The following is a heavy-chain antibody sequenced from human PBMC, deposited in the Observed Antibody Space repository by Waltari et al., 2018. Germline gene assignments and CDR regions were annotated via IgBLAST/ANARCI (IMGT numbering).Heavy chain of an antibody. CDR2: IYHSGST. V-gene: IGHV4-4*02. J-gene: IGHJ4*02. CDR3: ARDRPSRAVAGYYFDY. D-gene: IGHD6-19*01. Sequence: QVQLQESGPGLVKPSGTLSLTCAVSGGSISSSNWWSWVRQPPGKGLEWIGEIYHSGSTNYNPSLKSRVTRSVDKSKNQFSLKLSSVTAADTAVYYCARDRPSRAVAGYYFDYWGQGTLVTVSS. CDR1: GGSISSSNW.